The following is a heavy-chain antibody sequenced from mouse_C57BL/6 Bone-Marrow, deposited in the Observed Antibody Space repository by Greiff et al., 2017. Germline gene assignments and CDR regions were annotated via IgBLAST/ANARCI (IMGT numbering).Heavy chain of an antibody. CDR3: ARHRVDYDYDWFAY. CDR1: GFTFSSYG. J-gene: IGHJ3*01. Sequence: EVKLMESGGDLVKPGGSLKLSCAASGFTFSSYGMSWVRQTPDKRLEWVATISSGGSYTYYPDSVKGRFTISRDNAKNTLYLQMSSLKSEDTAMYYCARHRVDYDYDWFAYWGQGTLVTVSA. V-gene: IGHV5-6*01. D-gene: IGHD2-4*01. CDR2: ISSGGSYT.